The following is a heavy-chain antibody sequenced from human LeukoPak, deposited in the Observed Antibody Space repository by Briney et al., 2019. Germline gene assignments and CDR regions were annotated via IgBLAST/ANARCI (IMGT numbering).Heavy chain of an antibody. V-gene: IGHV4-59*12. CDR1: GGSISDNY. CDR3: ARDSLENFDY. J-gene: IGHJ4*02. D-gene: IGHD1-1*01. CDR2: AYYSGHT. Sequence: TSETLSLTCTVSGGSISDNYWSWIRQPPGKGLEWIGYAYYSGHTNYNSSLKSRVTMSVDTSKNQFSLKLSSVTAADTAVYYCARDSLENFDYWGQGTLVTVSS.